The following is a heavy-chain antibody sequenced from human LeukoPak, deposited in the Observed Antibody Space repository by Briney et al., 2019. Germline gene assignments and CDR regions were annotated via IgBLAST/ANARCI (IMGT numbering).Heavy chain of an antibody. V-gene: IGHV1-69*13. CDR3: AREVAALTTGRYFDY. CDR1: GGTFSSYA. Sequence: GASVTVSCKASGGTFSSYAISWVRQAPGQGLEWMGGIIPIFGTANYAQKFQGRVTITADESTSTAYMELSSLRSEDTAVYYCAREVAALTTGRYFDYWGQGTLVTVSS. CDR2: IIPIFGTA. D-gene: IGHD6-6*01. J-gene: IGHJ4*02.